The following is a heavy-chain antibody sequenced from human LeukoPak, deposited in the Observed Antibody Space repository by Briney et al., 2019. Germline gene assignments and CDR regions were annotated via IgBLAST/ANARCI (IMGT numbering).Heavy chain of an antibody. CDR3: ARPYYYGSGSYYPLEY. CDR2: IWYDGSNK. D-gene: IGHD3-10*01. J-gene: IGHJ4*02. V-gene: IGHV3-33*01. CDR1: GFTFSRYG. Sequence: GGSLRLSCAVSGFTFSRYGMHWVRQAPGKGLEWVAVIWYDGSNKYYADSVKGRFTISRDNSKSTVSLQMNSLRAEDTAVYYCARPYYYGSGSYYPLEYWGQGTLVAVSS.